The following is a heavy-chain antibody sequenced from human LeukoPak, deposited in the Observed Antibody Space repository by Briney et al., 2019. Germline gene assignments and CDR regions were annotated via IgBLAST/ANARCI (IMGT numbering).Heavy chain of an antibody. Sequence: ASVKVSFKASGYTFTSYGISWVRQAPGRGLEWMGWISAYNGNTNYAQKLQGRVTMTTDTSTSTAYMELRSLRSDDTAVYYCARVYGDYGSEDMDVWGRGTTVTVSS. CDR2: ISAYNGNT. CDR3: ARVYGDYGSEDMDV. CDR1: GYTFTSYG. V-gene: IGHV1-18*01. J-gene: IGHJ6*03. D-gene: IGHD4-17*01.